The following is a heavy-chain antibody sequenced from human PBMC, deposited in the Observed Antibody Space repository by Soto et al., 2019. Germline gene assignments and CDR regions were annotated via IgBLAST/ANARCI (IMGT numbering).Heavy chain of an antibody. J-gene: IGHJ4*01. D-gene: IGHD3-16*02. V-gene: IGHV4-31*03. CDR2: ISYSGNT. CDR1: GASINSATYY. Sequence: QVQLQESGPGLVTPSQPLSLTCTVSGASINSATYYWSWIRQRPGAGLEWIGFISYSGNTYHSPSLKSRLVLSVDTAKNQFSLELSFVTAADTAVYYCTRGPTPLWISYRFAYFDSWGHGTLVTVSS. CDR3: TRGPTPLWISYRFAYFDS.